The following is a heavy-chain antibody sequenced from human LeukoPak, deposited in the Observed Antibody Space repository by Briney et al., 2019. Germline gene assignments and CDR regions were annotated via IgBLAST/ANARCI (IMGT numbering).Heavy chain of an antibody. D-gene: IGHD2-8*01. V-gene: IGHV4-59*01. Sequence: SETLSLTCTVSGDSINSYYWSWIRQPPGKGLEWIGYIYYSGSTNYNPSLKSRVTISVDTSKNQFSLKLSSVTAADTAVYYCATEVYWGQGILVTVSS. CDR2: IYYSGST. CDR1: GDSINSYY. J-gene: IGHJ4*02. CDR3: ATEVY.